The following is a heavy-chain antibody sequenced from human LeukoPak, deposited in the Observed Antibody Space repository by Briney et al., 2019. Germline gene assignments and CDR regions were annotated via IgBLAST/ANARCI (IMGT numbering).Heavy chain of an antibody. Sequence: SETLSLTCTVSGGSISGYYWSWIRQPPGKGLQFIGYIHYTGSTNYNPSLKSRVTLSVDTSKNQFSLKLRSVTAADTAVYYCARLSKDTVVLPAAMAHYFDYWGQGTLVTVSS. V-gene: IGHV4-59*08. D-gene: IGHD2-2*01. CDR1: GGSISGYY. CDR2: IHYTGST. CDR3: ARLSKDTVVLPAAMAHYFDY. J-gene: IGHJ4*02.